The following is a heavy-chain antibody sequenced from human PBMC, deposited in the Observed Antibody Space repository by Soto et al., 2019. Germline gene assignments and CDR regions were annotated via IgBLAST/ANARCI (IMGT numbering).Heavy chain of an antibody. CDR1: GYSFTSYW. V-gene: IGHV5-51*01. CDR3: ARHTGYCSSTSCYWVYGMDV. Sequence: PGESLKISCXGSGYSFTSYWIGWVRQMPGKGLGWMGIIYPGDSDTRYSPSFQGQVTISADKSISTAYLQWSSLKASDTAMYYCARHTGYCSSTSCYWVYGMDVWGQGTTVTVSS. J-gene: IGHJ6*02. CDR2: IYPGDSDT. D-gene: IGHD2-2*01.